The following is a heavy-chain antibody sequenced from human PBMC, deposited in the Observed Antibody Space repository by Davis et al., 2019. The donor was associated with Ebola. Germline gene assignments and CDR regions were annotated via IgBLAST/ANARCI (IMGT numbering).Heavy chain of an antibody. CDR3: ARDHPYSSGWLPYYGMDV. CDR1: GYTFISYY. D-gene: IGHD6-19*01. Sequence: ASALVSCKASGYTFISYYMHWLRQPPAQGFEWMGIINPSGGSTSYAQKFQGRVTITADESTSTAYMELSSLRSEDTAVYYSARDHPYSSGWLPYYGMDVWGQGTTVTVSS. CDR2: INPSGGST. J-gene: IGHJ6*02. V-gene: IGHV1-46*01.